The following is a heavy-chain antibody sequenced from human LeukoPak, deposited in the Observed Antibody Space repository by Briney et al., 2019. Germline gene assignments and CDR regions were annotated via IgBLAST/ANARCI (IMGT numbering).Heavy chain of an antibody. J-gene: IGHJ3*02. CDR3: ARDTALWTFDI. V-gene: IGHV4-4*07. D-gene: IGHD2-21*02. Sequence: SETLSLTCAVSGGSISSYYWTWIRQPAGKGLEWIGRIYTSGSTINNPSLKNTNYNPSLKSRLTMSVDRSKNQFSLKMTSVTAADTAMYYCARDTALWTFDIWGQGTMVTVSS. CDR1: GGSISSYY. CDR2: IYTSGSTINNPSLKNT.